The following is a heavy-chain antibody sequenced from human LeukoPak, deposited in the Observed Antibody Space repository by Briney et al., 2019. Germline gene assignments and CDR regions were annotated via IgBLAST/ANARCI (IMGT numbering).Heavy chain of an antibody. CDR1: GYTFISYG. V-gene: IGHV1-18*01. J-gene: IGHJ4*02. D-gene: IGHD6-6*01. CDR3: ATQTAIAAPFDY. Sequence: ASVKVSCKASGYTFISYGISWVRQAPGQGLEWMAWISAYNGNTNYAQKLQGRVTMTEDTSTDTAYMELSSLRSEDTAVYYCATQTAIAAPFDYWGQGTLVTVSS. CDR2: ISAYNGNT.